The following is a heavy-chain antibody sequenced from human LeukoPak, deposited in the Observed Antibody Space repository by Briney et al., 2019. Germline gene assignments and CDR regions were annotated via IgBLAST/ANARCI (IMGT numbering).Heavy chain of an antibody. J-gene: IGHJ4*02. CDR1: GYTFISYA. D-gene: IGHD6-19*01. Sequence: ASVKVSCKASGYTFISYALQWPRQAPGQRLEWMGWINASNGNTKYSQKFQGRVTITRDTSASTAYMELSSLRSDDTAVYYCARDLFIAVAGTDYWGQGTLVTVSS. V-gene: IGHV1-3*01. CDR3: ARDLFIAVAGTDY. CDR2: INASNGNT.